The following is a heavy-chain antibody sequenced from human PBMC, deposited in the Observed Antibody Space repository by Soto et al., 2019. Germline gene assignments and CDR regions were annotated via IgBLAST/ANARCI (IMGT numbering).Heavy chain of an antibody. CDR1: GFTFSNFW. D-gene: IGHD3-16*01. Sequence: EVQLVESGGGLVQPGGSLRLSCAASGFTFSNFWMHWVRQVPGKGLMWVSRINEDGRIINYADSVKGRFTMPRDNARDNLYLKLKGLRGEETAIYCRTSNIGGWGAYWGQGALVTVSS. V-gene: IGHV3-74*01. J-gene: IGHJ4*02. CDR3: TSNIGGWGAY. CDR2: INEDGRII.